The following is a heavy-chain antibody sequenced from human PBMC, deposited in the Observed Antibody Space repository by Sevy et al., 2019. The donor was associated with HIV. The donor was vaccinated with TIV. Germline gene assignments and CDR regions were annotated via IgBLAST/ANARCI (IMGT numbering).Heavy chain of an antibody. CDR1: GLTFSSYG. J-gene: IGHJ4*02. CDR3: AKVADYYYDVYYFDY. Sequence: GGSLRLSCAASGLTFSSYGMHWVRQAPGKGLEWVAFIRYDGSNKYYADSVKGRFTISRDNSKNTLYLQMNSLRAEDTAVYYCAKVADYYYDVYYFDYWGQGTLVTVSS. D-gene: IGHD1-26*01. V-gene: IGHV3-30*02. CDR2: IRYDGSNK.